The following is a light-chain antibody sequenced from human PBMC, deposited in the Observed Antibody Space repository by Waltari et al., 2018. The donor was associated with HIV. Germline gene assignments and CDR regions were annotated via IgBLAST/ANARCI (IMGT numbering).Light chain of an antibody. Sequence: QSALTQPPSVSGAPGQRVTISCTGNRSNIGAGFFVHWYQHLPGTAPNLLVLSDIKRPAGAPDRFSGSKSGTSASLVITGLQAEDEADYYCQSYDSSLRASVFGGGTKLTVL. CDR3: QSYDSSLRASV. V-gene: IGLV1-40*01. CDR2: SDI. J-gene: IGLJ2*01. CDR1: RSNIGAGFF.